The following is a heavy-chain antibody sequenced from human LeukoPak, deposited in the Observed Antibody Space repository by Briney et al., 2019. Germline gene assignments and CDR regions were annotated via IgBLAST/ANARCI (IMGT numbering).Heavy chain of an antibody. J-gene: IGHJ4*02. CDR3: ARDAPSVAVAGGPDY. V-gene: IGHV1-2*02. D-gene: IGHD6-19*01. Sequence: GASVKVSCKASGYTFTGYYMHWVRQAPGQGLEWMGWINPNSGGTNYAQKFQGRVTMTRDTSISTAYMELSRLRSDDTAVYYCARDAPSVAVAGGPDYWGQGTLVSVSS. CDR1: GYTFTGYY. CDR2: INPNSGGT.